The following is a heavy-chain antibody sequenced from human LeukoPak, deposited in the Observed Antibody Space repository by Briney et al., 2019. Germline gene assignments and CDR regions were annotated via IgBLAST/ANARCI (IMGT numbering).Heavy chain of an antibody. V-gene: IGHV4-30-2*01. J-gene: IGHJ5*02. CDR3: ARAITMVRGVISNWFDP. CDR1: GGSISSGGYS. D-gene: IGHD3-10*01. CDR2: IYHSGST. Sequence: SETLSLTCAVSGGSISSGGYSWSWIRQPPGKGLEWIGCIYHSGSTYYNPSLKSRVTISVDRSKNQFSLKLSSVTAADTAVYYCARAITMVRGVISNWFDPWGQGTLVTVSS.